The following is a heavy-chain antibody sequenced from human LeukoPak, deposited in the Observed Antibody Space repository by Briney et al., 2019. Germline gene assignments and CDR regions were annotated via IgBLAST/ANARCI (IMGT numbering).Heavy chain of an antibody. CDR2: INPSGGST. J-gene: IGHJ3*02. D-gene: IGHD4-17*01. CDR1: GYTFTSYY. CDR3: ARDPYYGDLQNAFDI. Sequence: ASVKVSCKASGYTFTSYYMHWVRQAPGQGLEWMGIINPSGGSTSCAQKFQGRVTMTRDTSTSTVYMELSSLRSEDTAVYYCARDPYYGDLQNAFDIWGQGTMVTVSS. V-gene: IGHV1-46*01.